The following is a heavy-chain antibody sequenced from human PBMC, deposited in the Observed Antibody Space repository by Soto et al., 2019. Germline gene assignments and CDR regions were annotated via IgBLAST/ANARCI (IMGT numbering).Heavy chain of an antibody. CDR1: GFTVSSNY. J-gene: IGHJ5*02. CDR2: IYSGGTT. D-gene: IGHD3-22*01. CDR3: ARNGDSSDYRGWFDP. V-gene: IGHV3-66*01. Sequence: EVQLVESGGGLVQPGGSLRLSCAASGFTVSSNYMSWVRQAPGKGLEWVSVIYSGGTTYYADSVKGRFTISRDNSKNTLYLQMNSLRAEDTAVYYCARNGDSSDYRGWFDPWSQGTLVTVS.